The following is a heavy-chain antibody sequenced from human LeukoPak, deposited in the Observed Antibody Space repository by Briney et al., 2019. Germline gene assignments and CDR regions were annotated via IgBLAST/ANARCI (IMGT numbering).Heavy chain of an antibody. CDR2: MKQDGSGK. CDR1: GFSFSSSW. J-gene: IGHJ5*02. CDR3: ARDRGSGFDP. Sequence: GGSLRLSCAASGFSFSSSWMTWVRQAPGKGLEWVANMKQDGSGKNYVDSVKGRFTISRDNAKNSLYLQMNSLRPDDTAVYYCARDRGSGFDPWGQGTLVTVSS. V-gene: IGHV3-7*01. D-gene: IGHD3-10*01.